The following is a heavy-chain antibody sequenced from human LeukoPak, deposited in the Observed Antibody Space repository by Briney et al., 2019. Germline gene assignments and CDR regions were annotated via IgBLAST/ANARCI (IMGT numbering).Heavy chain of an antibody. V-gene: IGHV4-39*01. J-gene: IGHJ4*02. CDR2: IYYSGST. D-gene: IGHD3-3*01. CDR3: ARSEYYDFWSGIGGFDY. CDR1: GGSNSSSSYY. Sequence: SETLTLTCTVSGGSNSSSSYYWGWIRQPPEKGLEWIGSIYYSGSTYYNPSLKSRVTISVDTSKNQFSLKLSSVTAADTAVYYCARSEYYDFWSGIGGFDYWGQGTLVTVSS.